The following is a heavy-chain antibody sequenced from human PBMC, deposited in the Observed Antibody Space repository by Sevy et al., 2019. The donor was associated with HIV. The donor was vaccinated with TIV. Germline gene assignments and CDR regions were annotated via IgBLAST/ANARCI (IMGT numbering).Heavy chain of an antibody. CDR2: IYSDGST. CDR3: ARVPPYSYGFGVDY. J-gene: IGHJ4*02. V-gene: IGHV3-53*01. D-gene: IGHD5-18*01. CDR1: GFSLNSYW. Sequence: GGSLRLSCAASGFSLNSYWMSWVRQAPGKGLEWVSVIYSDGSTYYVDSVKGRFTISRDNSKNTLFLQMNSLRADDTAVYYCARVPPYSYGFGVDYWGQGTLVTVSS.